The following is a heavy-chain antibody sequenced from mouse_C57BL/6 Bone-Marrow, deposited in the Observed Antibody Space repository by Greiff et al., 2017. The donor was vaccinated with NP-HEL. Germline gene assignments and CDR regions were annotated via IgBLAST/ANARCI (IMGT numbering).Heavy chain of an antibody. Sequence: VQLQQSGAELARPGASVKLSCKASGYTFTSYGISWVQPRTGQGLEWIGEIYPRSGNTYYTEQFKGKATLTADKSSSTAYMELRSLTSEDSAVYFCARVYGSSYGYYAMDYWGQGTAVTGSS. CDR2: IYPRSGNT. J-gene: IGHJ4*01. D-gene: IGHD1-1*01. V-gene: IGHV1-81*01. CDR1: GYTFTSYG. CDR3: ARVYGSSYGYYAMDY.